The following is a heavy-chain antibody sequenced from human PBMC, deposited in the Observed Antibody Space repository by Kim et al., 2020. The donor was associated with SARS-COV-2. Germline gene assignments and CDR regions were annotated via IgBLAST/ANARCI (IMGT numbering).Heavy chain of an antibody. V-gene: IGHV4-61*01. J-gene: IGHJ4*02. CDR2: VYYSGTT. CDR1: GGSVSSGRYY. D-gene: IGHD5-12*01. Sequence: SETLSLTCTVSGGSVSSGRYYWSWIRQPPGKGLEWIGYVYYSGTTNYNPSLKSRVTVSVDTSKNQFSLKLSSVTAADTAVYYCARDPTGYGVDYWGQGTL. CDR3: ARDPTGYGVDY.